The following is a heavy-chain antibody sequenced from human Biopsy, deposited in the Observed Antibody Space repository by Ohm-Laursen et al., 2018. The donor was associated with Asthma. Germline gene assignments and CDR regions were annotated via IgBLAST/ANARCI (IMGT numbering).Heavy chain of an antibody. V-gene: IGHV1-18*01. J-gene: IGHJ6*02. CDR2: ISVYNGNT. D-gene: IGHD3-10*01. CDR3: ARAVDYSHYYGIDV. CDR1: GYTFNSAG. Sequence: GASVKVSCKTSGYTFNSAGITWVRQAPGQGLEWMGWISVYNGNTKVAQKFQDRVTMITDTSTSTAYMELRSLRSDDTAVYFCARAVDYSHYYGIDVWGQGTTVTV.